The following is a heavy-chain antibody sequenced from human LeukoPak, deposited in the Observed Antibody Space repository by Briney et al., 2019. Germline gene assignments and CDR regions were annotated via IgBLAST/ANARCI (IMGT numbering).Heavy chain of an antibody. Sequence: GGSLRLSCAASGYTFSSYGMHWVRQAPGKGLEWVAFIRYDGSNKYYADSVKGRFTISRDNSKNTLYLQMNSLRTEDTAVYYCARFRPFDYWGQGTLVSVSS. D-gene: IGHD3-10*01. CDR3: ARFRPFDY. CDR2: IRYDGSNK. CDR1: GYTFSSYG. V-gene: IGHV3-30*02. J-gene: IGHJ4*02.